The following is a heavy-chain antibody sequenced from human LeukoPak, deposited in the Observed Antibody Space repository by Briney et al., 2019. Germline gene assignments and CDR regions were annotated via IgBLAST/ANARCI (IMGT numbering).Heavy chain of an antibody. CDR1: GFTFNNYA. Sequence: GGSLRLSCAASGFTFNNYAMSWVRHLPGKGLEWVSAISGSGGSTYYADSVKGRFTISRDNSKNTLYLQMNSLRAEDTAVYYCAKDLYCSSTSCRDYWGQGTLVTVSS. J-gene: IGHJ4*02. V-gene: IGHV3-23*01. CDR2: ISGSGGST. CDR3: AKDLYCSSTSCRDY. D-gene: IGHD2-2*01.